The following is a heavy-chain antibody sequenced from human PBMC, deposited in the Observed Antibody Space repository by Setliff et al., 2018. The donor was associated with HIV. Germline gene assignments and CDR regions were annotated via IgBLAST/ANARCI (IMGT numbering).Heavy chain of an antibody. CDR3: ARQSRDWNWFDL. D-gene: IGHD2-21*01. J-gene: IGHJ5*02. Sequence: GASVKVSCKASGGTFSSYAISWVRQAPGQGLEWMGGIIPILGIANYAQKFQGRVTITTDESTSTAYMELSSLRSEDTAVYYCARQSRDWNWFDLWGQGTLVTVSS. CDR2: IIPILGIA. CDR1: GGTFSSYA. V-gene: IGHV1-69*10.